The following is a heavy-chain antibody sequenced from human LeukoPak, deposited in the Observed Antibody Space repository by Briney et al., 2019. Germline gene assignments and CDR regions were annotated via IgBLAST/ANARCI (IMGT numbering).Heavy chain of an antibody. CDR1: GFTVSSNY. CDR2: IYSGGST. D-gene: IGHD6-19*01. V-gene: IGHV3-53*01. J-gene: IGHJ6*02. CDR3: ARTYSSGSYYYYGMDV. Sequence: GGSLRLSCAASGFTVSSNYMSWVRQAPGKGLEWVSVIYSGGSTYYADSVKGRFTISRDNSKNTLYLQMNSLRAEDTAVYYCARTYSSGSYYYYGMDVWGQGTTVTVSS.